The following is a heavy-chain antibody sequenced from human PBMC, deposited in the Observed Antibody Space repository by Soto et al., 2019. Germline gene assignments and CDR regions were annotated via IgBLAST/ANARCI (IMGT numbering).Heavy chain of an antibody. CDR2: VYHSGST. CDR3: ARTSTSGTRFDS. CDR1: GGSISTSNW. Sequence: QVQLQESGPGLVKPSGTLSLTCAVSGGSISTSNWWSWVRQPPGKGLEWIGEVYHSGSTNYNPSFKSRVAMSVDKSKNQFYLTLNSVTAADTALYYCARTSTSGTRFDSWGQGSLVTVSS. J-gene: IGHJ4*02. D-gene: IGHD1-1*01. V-gene: IGHV4-4*02.